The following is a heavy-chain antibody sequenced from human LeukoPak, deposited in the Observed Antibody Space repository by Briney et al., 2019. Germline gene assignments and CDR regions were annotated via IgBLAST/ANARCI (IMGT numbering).Heavy chain of an antibody. CDR2: INSDGSST. J-gene: IGHJ5*02. CDR1: GSTFSSYW. V-gene: IGHV3-74*01. Sequence: GGSLRLSCAASGSTFSSYWMHWVRHAPGKGLVWVSRINSDGSSTNYADSVKGRFTISGDNAKNTLYLQMNSLRAEDTAVYYCARVRGESPRWFDPWGQGTLVTVSS. CDR3: ARVRGESPRWFDP. D-gene: IGHD3-10*01.